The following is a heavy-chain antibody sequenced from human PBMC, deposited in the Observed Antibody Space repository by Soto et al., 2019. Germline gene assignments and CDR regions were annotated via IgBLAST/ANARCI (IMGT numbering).Heavy chain of an antibody. CDR1: GYTFTSYG. Sequence: ASVKVSCKASGYTFTSYGISWVRQAPGQGLEWMGWISTFNSHTDYAQKVQGRVAMTTDRSTGTAYMELSSLRSEDTAVYYCTRGGGVGFGDYTTGGMDVWGQGTTVTVSS. V-gene: IGHV1-18*01. CDR2: ISTFNSHT. D-gene: IGHD2-8*02. CDR3: TRGGGVGFGDYTTGGMDV. J-gene: IGHJ6*02.